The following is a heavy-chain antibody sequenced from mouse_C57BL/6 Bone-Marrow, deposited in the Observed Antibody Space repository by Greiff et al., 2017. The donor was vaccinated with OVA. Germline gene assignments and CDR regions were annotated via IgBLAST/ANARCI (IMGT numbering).Heavy chain of an antibody. CDR3: ARYDYDDWFAY. J-gene: IGHJ3*01. V-gene: IGHV1-50*01. CDR1: GYTFTSYW. D-gene: IGHD2-4*01. Sequence: QVQLQQPGAELVKPGASVKLSCKASGYTFTSYWMQWVKQRPGQGLEWIGEIDPSDSYTNYNQKFKGKATLTVDTSSSPAYMQLSSLTSEDSAVYYCARYDYDDWFAYWGQGTLVTVSA. CDR2: IDPSDSYT.